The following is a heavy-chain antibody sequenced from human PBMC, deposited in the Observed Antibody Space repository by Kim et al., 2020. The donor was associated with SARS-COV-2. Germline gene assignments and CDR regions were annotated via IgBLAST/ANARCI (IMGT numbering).Heavy chain of an antibody. D-gene: IGHD3-10*01. CDR3: ARDLTYGSGSYRYYYVWTS. CDR2: IYYSGST. Sequence: SETLSLTCTVSGGSISSYYWSWIRQPPGKGLEWIGYIYYSGSTNYNPSLKSRVTISVDTSKNQFSLKLSSVTAADTAVYYCARDLTYGSGSYRYYYVWTSGAKGPRSPSP. V-gene: IGHV4-59*01. CDR1: GGSISSYY. J-gene: IGHJ6*02.